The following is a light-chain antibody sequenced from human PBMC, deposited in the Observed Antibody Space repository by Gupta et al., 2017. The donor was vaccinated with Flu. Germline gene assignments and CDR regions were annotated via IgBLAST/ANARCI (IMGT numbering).Light chain of an antibody. CDR1: QSVLYSSNNKNY. J-gene: IGKJ3*01. CDR3: HHYYTIPPA. Sequence: DIVMTQSPDSLAVSLGERATINCKSSQSVLYSSNNKNYLAWYQQKPGQPPKLLISWASTRASGVPDRFAGSGSGTDFTLTISSLQAEDVAVYFCHHYYTIPPAFGPGTRVEIK. V-gene: IGKV4-1*01. CDR2: WAS.